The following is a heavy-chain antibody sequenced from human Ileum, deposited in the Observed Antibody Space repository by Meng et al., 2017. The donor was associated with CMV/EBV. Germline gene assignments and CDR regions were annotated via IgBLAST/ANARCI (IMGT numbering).Heavy chain of an antibody. V-gene: IGHV3-73*01. CDR2: IRSKVNNYAT. Sequence: GGSLRLSCAASGFTFSGSAIHWVRQASGKGLEWVGRIRSKVNNYATAYAASVKGRFTVSRDDSKNTAYLQMNSLKTEDTAVYYCTSIYDTSGYPYWGQGILVTAPQ. CDR3: TSIYDTSGYPY. J-gene: IGHJ4*02. CDR1: GFTFSGSA. D-gene: IGHD3-22*01.